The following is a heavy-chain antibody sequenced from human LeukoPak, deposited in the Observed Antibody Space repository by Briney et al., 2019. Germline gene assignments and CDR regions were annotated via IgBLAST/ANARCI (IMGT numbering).Heavy chain of an antibody. J-gene: IGHJ4*02. CDR3: AREYSSSLGKALDY. CDR2: ISIIGITL. D-gene: IGHD6-6*01. V-gene: IGHV3-48*02. CDR1: GFTFSSYS. Sequence: PGGSLRLSCAASGFTFSSYSMNWVRQAPGKGLEWVSYISIIGITLHYADSVKGRFTISRDSAKSSLYLQLNSLRDEDTAVYYCAREYSSSLGKALDYWGQGTLVTVSS.